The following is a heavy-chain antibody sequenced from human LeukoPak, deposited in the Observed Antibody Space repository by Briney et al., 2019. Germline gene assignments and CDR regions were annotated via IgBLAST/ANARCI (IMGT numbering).Heavy chain of an antibody. CDR2: IYYSGST. CDR3: ARVIGSSWRAEYFQH. Sequence: SETLSLTCTVSGYSISSGYYWSWIRQPPGKGLEWIGYIYYSGSTNYNPSLKSRVTISVDTSKNQFSLKLSSVTAADTAVYYCARVIGSSWRAEYFQHWGQGTLVTVSS. V-gene: IGHV4-61*01. D-gene: IGHD6-13*01. J-gene: IGHJ1*01. CDR1: GYSISSGYY.